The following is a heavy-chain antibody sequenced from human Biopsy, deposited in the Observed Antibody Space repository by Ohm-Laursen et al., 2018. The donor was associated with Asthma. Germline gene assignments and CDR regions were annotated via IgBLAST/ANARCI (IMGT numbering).Heavy chain of an antibody. CDR3: VRDGTDDAFDI. Sequence: SSLRLSCAASGFSLSNFAIHWARQAPGKGLEWVGVISKDASTQDYADSVKGRFTMARDNSKNTLDLQMNSLREEDTAVYYCVRDGTDDAFDIWGQGTVVSVSS. V-gene: IGHV3-30*01. J-gene: IGHJ3*02. CDR1: GFSLSNFA. CDR2: ISKDASTQ. D-gene: IGHD1-1*01.